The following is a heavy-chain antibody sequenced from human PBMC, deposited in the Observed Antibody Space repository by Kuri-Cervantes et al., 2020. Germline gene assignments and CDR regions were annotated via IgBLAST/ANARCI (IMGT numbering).Heavy chain of an antibody. D-gene: IGHD4-17*01. V-gene: IGHV4-34*01. Sequence: SETLSLTCAVYGGSFSGYYWSWTRQPPGKGLEWIGEINHSGSTNYNPSLKSRVTISVDTSKNQFSLKLSSVTAADTAVYYCARFTDYGDYGAPDYWGQGTLVTVSS. CDR1: GGSFSGYY. J-gene: IGHJ4*02. CDR2: INHSGST. CDR3: ARFTDYGDYGAPDY.